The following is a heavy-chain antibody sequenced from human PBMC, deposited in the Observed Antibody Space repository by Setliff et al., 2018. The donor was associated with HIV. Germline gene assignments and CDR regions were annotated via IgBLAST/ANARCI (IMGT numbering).Heavy chain of an antibody. J-gene: IGHJ4*02. Sequence: SETLSLTCTVSGGSISSSSSYWGWIRQPPGKGLEWIGSIDYSGSTNNNPSLKSRVTISVDTSKNQFSLKLSSVTAADTAVYYCAAWGPRYSYAPYFFDSWGQGTLVTVSS. CDR2: IDYSGST. D-gene: IGHD5-18*01. V-gene: IGHV4-39*07. CDR3: AAWGPRYSYAPYFFDS. CDR1: GGSISSSSSY.